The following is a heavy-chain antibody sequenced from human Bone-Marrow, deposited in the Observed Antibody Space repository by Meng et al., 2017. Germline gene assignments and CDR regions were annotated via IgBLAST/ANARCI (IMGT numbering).Heavy chain of an antibody. CDR3: AKGRLATRLKGYFDY. V-gene: IGHV4-4*02. Sequence: QVRLQGWGQGLLRPSGTLSLTCAVSGGSISSSNWWSWVRQPPGKGLEWIGEIYHSGSTNYNPSLKSRVTISVDNSKNTLYLQMNSLRAEDTAVYYCAKGRLATRLKGYFDYWGQGTLVTVSS. D-gene: IGHD5-24*01. CDR2: IYHSGST. CDR1: GGSISSSNW. J-gene: IGHJ4*02.